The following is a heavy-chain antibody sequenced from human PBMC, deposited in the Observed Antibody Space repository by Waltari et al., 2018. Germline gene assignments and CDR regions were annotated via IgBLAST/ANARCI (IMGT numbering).Heavy chain of an antibody. D-gene: IGHD3-10*01. CDR2: INAGNGNT. V-gene: IGHV1-3*01. Sequence: QVQLVQSGAEVKKPGASVKVSCKASGYTFTSYAMHWVRQAPGQRLEWMGWINAGNGNTKYSQKFQGRVTITRDTSASTAYMELSSLRSEDTAVYYCARGDSEHKASGVWFRELYYFDYWGQGTLVTISS. J-gene: IGHJ4*02. CDR1: GYTFTSYA. CDR3: ARGDSEHKASGVWFRELYYFDY.